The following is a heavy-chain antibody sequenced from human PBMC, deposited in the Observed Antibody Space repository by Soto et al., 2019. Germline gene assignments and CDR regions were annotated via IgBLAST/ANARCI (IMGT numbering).Heavy chain of an antibody. D-gene: IGHD3-22*01. CDR3: ARDLPYYYDSSGYDPTWFDP. Sequence: SETLSLTCTVSGGSISSGDYYWSWIRQPPGKGLEYIGYIYYSLNTYYNPSLKSRVTISVDTSKNQFSLRLSSVTAADTAVYYCARDLPYYYDSSGYDPTWFDPWGQGTLVTDSS. CDR1: GGSISSGDYY. V-gene: IGHV4-30-4*01. CDR2: IYYSLNT. J-gene: IGHJ5*02.